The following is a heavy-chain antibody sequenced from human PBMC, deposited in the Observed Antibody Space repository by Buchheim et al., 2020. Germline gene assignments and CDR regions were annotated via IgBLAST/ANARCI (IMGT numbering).Heavy chain of an antibody. CDR1: GGSISSGDYY. V-gene: IGHV4-30-4*01. CDR2: IYYSGST. J-gene: IGHJ6*02. D-gene: IGHD6-13*01. Sequence: QVQLQESGPGLVKPSQTLSLTCTVSGGSISSGDYYWSWIRQPPGKGLEWIGYIYYSGSTYYNPSLKSRVTISVDTSKNQFSLKLSSVTAADTAVYYCARGPSGYSSSWPRHYYYYYGMDVWGQGTT. CDR3: ARGPSGYSSSWPRHYYYYYGMDV.